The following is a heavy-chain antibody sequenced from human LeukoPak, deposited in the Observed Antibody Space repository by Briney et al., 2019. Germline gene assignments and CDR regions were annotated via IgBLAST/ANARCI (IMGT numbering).Heavy chain of an antibody. J-gene: IGHJ4*02. V-gene: IGHV3-30*02. D-gene: IGHD3-16*02. CDR2: IRYDGANK. CDR3: AKDSSPRDYVWGSYREQRYFDY. CDR1: GFTFTNYG. Sequence: GGSLRLSCAASGFTFTNYGMHWVRQSPGKGLEWVAFIRYDGANKYYADSVKGRFTISRDNSKNTLYLQMNSLRAEDTAVYYCAKDSSPRDYVWGSYREQRYFDYWGQGTLVTVSS.